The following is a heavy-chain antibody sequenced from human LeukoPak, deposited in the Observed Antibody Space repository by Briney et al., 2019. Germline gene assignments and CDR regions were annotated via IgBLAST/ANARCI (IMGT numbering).Heavy chain of an antibody. Sequence: GGSLRLSCAASGFTFSKTWMSWVRQAPGKGLEWVANIKVDGSERYYVDSVKGRFTISRDNAKNSLYLQMISLRAEDTAIYYCARDWNYGFDYWGQGTLVTVSS. D-gene: IGHD1-7*01. V-gene: IGHV3-7*01. CDR3: ARDWNYGFDY. J-gene: IGHJ4*02. CDR1: GFTFSKTW. CDR2: IKVDGSER.